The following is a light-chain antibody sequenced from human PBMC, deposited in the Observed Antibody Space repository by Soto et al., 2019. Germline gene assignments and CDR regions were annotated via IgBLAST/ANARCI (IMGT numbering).Light chain of an antibody. V-gene: IGLV2-14*01. CDR3: SSFTSSYFYV. Sequence: QSALTQPASVSGSPGQSITISCTGTSSDVGGYGYVSWYQQHPGKAPKLMIYGVNNRPSGISNRFSGSKSANTASLTISGLQAEDEADYYCSSFTSSYFYVFGPGTKVTVL. J-gene: IGLJ1*01. CDR1: SSDVGGYGY. CDR2: GVN.